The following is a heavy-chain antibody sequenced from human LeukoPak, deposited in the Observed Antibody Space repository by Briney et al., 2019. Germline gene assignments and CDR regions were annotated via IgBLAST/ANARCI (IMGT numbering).Heavy chain of an antibody. CDR3: ARDGLYSSSGGD. V-gene: IGHV3-48*02. D-gene: IGHD6-6*01. Sequence: GGSLRLSCAASEFTVSDNYMTWVRQAPGKGLEWVSYISSSSSTIYYADSVKGRFTISRDNAKNSLYLQMNSLRDENTAVYYCARDGLYSSSGGDWGQGTLVTVSS. J-gene: IGHJ4*02. CDR1: EFTVSDNY. CDR2: ISSSSSTI.